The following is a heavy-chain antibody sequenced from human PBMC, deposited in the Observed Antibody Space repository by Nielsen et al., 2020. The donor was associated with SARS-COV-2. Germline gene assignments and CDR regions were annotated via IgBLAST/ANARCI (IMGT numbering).Heavy chain of an antibody. CDR1: GFTFIPSG. CDR2: ISYDGSNK. J-gene: IGHJ4*02. V-gene: IGHV3-30*18. D-gene: IGHD1-7*01. CDR3: AKDPKELELLSWYFDY. Sequence: GGSLRLSCAASGFTFIPSGMPWVRQPPGKGLEWVAVISYDGSNKYYADSVKGRFTISRDNSKNTLYLQMNSLRAEDTAVYYCAKDPKELELLSWYFDYWGQGTLVTVSS.